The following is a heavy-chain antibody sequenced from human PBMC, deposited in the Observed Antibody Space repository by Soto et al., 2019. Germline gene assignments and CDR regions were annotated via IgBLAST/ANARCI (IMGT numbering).Heavy chain of an antibody. D-gene: IGHD3-10*01. CDR2: ISGSGGST. CDR1: GFTFSSYA. J-gene: IGHJ4*02. Sequence: GGSLRLSCAASGFTFSSYAMSWVRQAPGKGLEWVSAISGSGGSTYYADSVKGRFTISRDNSKNTLYLQMNSLGAEDTAVYYCAKGPDVYYYGSGSWFDYRGQGTLVTVSS. CDR3: AKGPDVYYYGSGSWFDY. V-gene: IGHV3-23*01.